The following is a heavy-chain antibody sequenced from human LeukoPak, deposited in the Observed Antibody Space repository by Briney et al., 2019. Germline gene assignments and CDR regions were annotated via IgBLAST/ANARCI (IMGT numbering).Heavy chain of an antibody. V-gene: IGHV4-38-2*02. CDR1: GYSISSGYY. CDR3: ARRDDSSGYHKIFDY. J-gene: IGHJ4*02. Sequence: PSETLSLTCTVSGYSISSGYYWGWIRQPPGQGLEWIGSIYHSGSTYYNPSLKSRVTISVDTSKNQFSLKLSSVTAADTAVYYCARRDDSSGYHKIFDYWGPGTLVTVSS. D-gene: IGHD3-22*01. CDR2: IYHSGST.